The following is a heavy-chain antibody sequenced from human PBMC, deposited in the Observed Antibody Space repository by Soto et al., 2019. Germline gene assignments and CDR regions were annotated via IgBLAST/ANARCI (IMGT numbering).Heavy chain of an antibody. CDR3: ARLVSYSGSRFDC. CDR2: IYGSGST. D-gene: IGHD3-10*01. V-gene: IGHV4-59*01. CDR1: GGSISSDY. Sequence: PSETLSLTCTVSGGSISSDYWNWVRQPPGKGLEWIGYIYGSGSTNYNPSLKSRVTISVDTSKNQFSLKLTSVTAADTAVYYCARLVSYSGSRFDCWGQGARVTVSS. J-gene: IGHJ4*02.